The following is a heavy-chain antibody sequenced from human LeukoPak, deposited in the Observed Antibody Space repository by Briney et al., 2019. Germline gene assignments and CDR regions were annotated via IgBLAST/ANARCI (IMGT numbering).Heavy chain of an antibody. D-gene: IGHD3-22*01. J-gene: IGHJ4*02. CDR3: ARDPVHYYDTSGYWSY. CDR2: ISAYDGNT. Sequence: ASVKVSCKASGYTFTGYYIHWVRQAPGQGLEWMGWISAYDGNTNYAQKLQGRVTMTTDKSTGTAYMELRSLRSDDTAVYYCARDPVHYYDTSGYWSYWGQGTLVTVSS. V-gene: IGHV1-18*04. CDR1: GYTFTGYY.